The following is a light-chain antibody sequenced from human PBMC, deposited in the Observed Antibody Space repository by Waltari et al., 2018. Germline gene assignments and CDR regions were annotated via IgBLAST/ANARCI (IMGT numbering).Light chain of an antibody. CDR1: QSVSRA. CDR2: GAS. V-gene: IGKV3-20*01. CDR3: QHYVRLPAT. J-gene: IGKJ1*01. Sequence: EIVLTQSPGTLSLSPGERVTLSCRASQSVSRALAWYQQKPGQAPRLLMYGASSRATGISERFSGSGSGTDFSLTISRLDPEDFAVYYCQHYVRLPATFGQGTKVEIK.